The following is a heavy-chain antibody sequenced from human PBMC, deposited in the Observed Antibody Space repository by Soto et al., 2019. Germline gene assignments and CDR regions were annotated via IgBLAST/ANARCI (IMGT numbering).Heavy chain of an antibody. CDR3: SRSRYSGIYCDY. J-gene: IGHJ4*02. V-gene: IGHV3-74*03. Sequence: EVQLVESGGGLIQPGGSLRLCCAASGFTFRGYWMHWVRQVPGKGLEWVLQINGDGSVTQCADSVKGRSTVSRDNVNNTLHLQMDSLRAEDTAVYYCSRSRYSGIYCDYWGQGVLVTVSS. D-gene: IGHD6-13*01. CDR2: INGDGSVT. CDR1: GFTFRGYW.